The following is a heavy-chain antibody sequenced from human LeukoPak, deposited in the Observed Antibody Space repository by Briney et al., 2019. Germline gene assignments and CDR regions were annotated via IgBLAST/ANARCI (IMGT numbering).Heavy chain of an antibody. CDR1: GGSISSSSYY. V-gene: IGHV4-39*01. CDR2: IYYSGST. Sequence: SETLSLTCTVSGGSISSSSYYWGWIRQPPGKGLEWIGSIYYSGSTYYNPSLKSRVTISVDTSKNQFSLKLSSVTAADTAVYHCARLVIREVYFDYWGQGTLVTVSS. CDR3: ARLVIREVYFDY. J-gene: IGHJ4*02.